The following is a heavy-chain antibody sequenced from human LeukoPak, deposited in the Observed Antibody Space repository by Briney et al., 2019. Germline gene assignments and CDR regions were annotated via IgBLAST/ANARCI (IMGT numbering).Heavy chain of an antibody. V-gene: IGHV1-18*01. J-gene: IGHJ5*02. D-gene: IGHD2-2*01. CDR2: ISAYNGNT. Sequence: ASVKVSCKASGYTFTSYGISWVRQAPGQGLEWMGWISAYNGNTNYAQKLQGRVTMTTDTSTSTAYMELRSLRSDDTAVYYCARTKDVVVPAASFDPWGQRTLVTVSS. CDR1: GYTFTSYG. CDR3: ARTKDVVVPAASFDP.